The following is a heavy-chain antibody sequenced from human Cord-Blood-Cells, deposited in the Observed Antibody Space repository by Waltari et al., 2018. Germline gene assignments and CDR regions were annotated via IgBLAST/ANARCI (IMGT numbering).Heavy chain of an antibody. Sequence: EAQLLESGGGLAQPGGSLRLSCAASGFTFSSYAMSWVRQAPGKGLEWVSAISGSGGSTYYADSVKGRFTISRDNSKNTLYLQMNSLRAEDTAVYYCAKGPTSIAARPDWFDPWGQGTLVTVSS. CDR1: GFTFSSYA. D-gene: IGHD6-6*01. CDR3: AKGPTSIAARPDWFDP. J-gene: IGHJ5*02. V-gene: IGHV3-23*01. CDR2: ISGSGGST.